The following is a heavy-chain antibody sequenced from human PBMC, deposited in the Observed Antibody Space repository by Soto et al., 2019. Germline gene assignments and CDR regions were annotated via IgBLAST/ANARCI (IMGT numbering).Heavy chain of an antibody. Sequence: QITLKESGPTLVKPTQTLTLTCTFSGFSLSTSGVGVGWIRQPPGKALEWLALIYWDDDKRYSPSLKSRLTITKETSRNQVVLTMTNMDPVDTATYYCAHRRAYCSGGSCYSTWFDPWGQGTLVTVSS. CDR3: AHRRAYCSGGSCYSTWFDP. D-gene: IGHD2-15*01. J-gene: IGHJ5*02. CDR2: IYWDDDK. CDR1: GFSLSTSGVG. V-gene: IGHV2-5*02.